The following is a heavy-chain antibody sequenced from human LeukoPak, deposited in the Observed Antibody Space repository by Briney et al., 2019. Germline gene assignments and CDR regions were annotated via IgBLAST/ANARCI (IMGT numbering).Heavy chain of an antibody. CDR2: IYYSGST. J-gene: IGHJ4*02. CDR1: GGSISSYY. D-gene: IGHD2-21*01. V-gene: IGHV4-59*08. CDR3: ARSVHISAPFDV. Sequence: SETLSLTCTVSGGSISSYYWSWIRQPPGKGLEWIGYIYYSGSTNYKPSLKSRVTISVDTPKNQFSLKLSSVTAADTAVYYCARSVHISAPFDVWGQGTLVTVSS.